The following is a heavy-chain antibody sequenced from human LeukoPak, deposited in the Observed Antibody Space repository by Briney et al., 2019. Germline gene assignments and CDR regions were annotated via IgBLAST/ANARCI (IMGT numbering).Heavy chain of an antibody. Sequence: SETLSLTCAVYGGSFSGYYWSWIRQPPGKGLEWIGSIYYSGSTYYNPSLKSRVTISVDTSKNQFSLKLSSVTAADTAVYYCARRYSSSWYWYFDLWGRGTLVTVSS. V-gene: IGHV4-34*01. CDR1: GGSFSGYY. CDR2: IYYSGST. CDR3: ARRYSSSWYWYFDL. D-gene: IGHD6-13*01. J-gene: IGHJ2*01.